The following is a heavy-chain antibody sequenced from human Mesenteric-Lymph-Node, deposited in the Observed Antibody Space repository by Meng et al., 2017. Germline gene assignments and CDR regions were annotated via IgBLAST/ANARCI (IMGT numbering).Heavy chain of an antibody. J-gene: IGHJ4*02. V-gene: IGHV3-23*04. D-gene: IGHD1-26*01. CDR2: ITSGGGST. CDR3: AREVVGGLFFWDY. Sequence: VRLVESGGAVIQPGGSLSLSCAASGFTFTNYAMTWVRQAPGKGLEWVSTITSGGGSTFYADSVKGRFAISRDSSKNTVYLQMNSLRAEDTAVYYCAREVVGGLFFWDYWGQGTLVTVSS. CDR1: GFTFTNYA.